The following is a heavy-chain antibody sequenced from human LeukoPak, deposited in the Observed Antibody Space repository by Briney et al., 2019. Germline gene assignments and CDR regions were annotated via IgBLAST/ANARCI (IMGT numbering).Heavy chain of an antibody. Sequence: GGSLRLSCAASGFSFSNFWMSWVRQAPGKGLEWVANIKQDGSEKYYVDSVKGRFTISRDNAKNSLYLQMNSLRAEDTAVYYCARDSRGSYSWGQGTLVTVSS. CDR3: ARDSRGSYS. CDR2: IKQDGSEK. CDR1: GFSFSNFW. V-gene: IGHV3-7*01. J-gene: IGHJ4*02. D-gene: IGHD1-26*01.